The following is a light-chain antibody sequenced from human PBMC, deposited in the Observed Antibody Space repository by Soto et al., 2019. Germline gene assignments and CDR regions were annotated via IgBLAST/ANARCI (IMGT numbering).Light chain of an antibody. CDR1: QDISNY. V-gene: IGKV1-33*01. Sequence: DIQMTQSPSSLSASVGDRVTITCQASQDISNYLNWYQQKPGKAPKLLIYDASNLGTGVPSRFSGGGSGTDFTFTISSLQPEDIATYYCQQYDDLPRVTFGGGTKVEIK. J-gene: IGKJ4*01. CDR3: QQYDDLPRVT. CDR2: DAS.